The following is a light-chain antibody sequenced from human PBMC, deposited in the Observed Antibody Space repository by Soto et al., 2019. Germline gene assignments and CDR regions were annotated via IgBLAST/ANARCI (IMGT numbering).Light chain of an antibody. CDR3: CPYAGSRTGGGYV. CDR2: EGS. J-gene: IGLJ1*01. V-gene: IGLV2-23*01. CDR1: SSDVGSYNL. Sequence: QSVLTQPASVSGSPGQSITISCTGTSSDVGSYNLVSWYQRHPGKAPKLMIYEGSKRPSGVSNRFSGSKSGNTASLTISGLQAEDEADYYCCPYAGSRTGGGYVFGTGTKVTVL.